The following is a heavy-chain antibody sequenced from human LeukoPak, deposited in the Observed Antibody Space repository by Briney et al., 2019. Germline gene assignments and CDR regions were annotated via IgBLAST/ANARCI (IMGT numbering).Heavy chain of an antibody. CDR3: ARDLHCSGGSCPLDY. Sequence: GGSLRLSCAASGFIFRSYWMSWVRQAPGKGLEWVANIKQDGSEKYYVDSVKGRFTISRDNAKNSLYLQMNSLRAEDTAVYYCARDLHCSGGSCPLDYWGQGTLVTVSS. D-gene: IGHD2-15*01. J-gene: IGHJ4*02. CDR2: IKQDGSEK. V-gene: IGHV3-7*03. CDR1: GFIFRSYW.